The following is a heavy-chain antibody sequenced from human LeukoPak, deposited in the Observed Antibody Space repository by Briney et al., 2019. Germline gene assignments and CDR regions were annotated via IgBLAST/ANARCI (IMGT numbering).Heavy chain of an antibody. V-gene: IGHV3-15*01. CDR2: IKSENDGGTL. CDR1: GISVNTAW. D-gene: IGHD3-10*01. CDR3: TTDFRV. J-gene: IGHJ1*01. Sequence: GGSLRLSRAASGISVNTAWMNWVRQAPGTGLEYIGRIKSENDGGTLYYAAPVEGRFTISRDDSRNTLYLQMNSLKIEDTALYYCTTDFRVWGQGSLVTVSS.